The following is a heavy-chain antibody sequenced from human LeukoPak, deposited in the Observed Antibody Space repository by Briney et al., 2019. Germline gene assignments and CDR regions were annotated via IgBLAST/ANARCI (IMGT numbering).Heavy chain of an antibody. Sequence: GGSLRLSCAASGFTFSSYGMHWVRQAPGKGLEWVAFIRYDGSNKYYADSVKGRFTISRDNSKNTLYLQMNSLRAEDTAVYYCANELRYFDWGGPDAFDIWGQGTMVTVSS. CDR3: ANELRYFDWGGPDAFDI. CDR1: GFTFSSYG. J-gene: IGHJ3*02. V-gene: IGHV3-30*02. D-gene: IGHD3-9*01. CDR2: IRYDGSNK.